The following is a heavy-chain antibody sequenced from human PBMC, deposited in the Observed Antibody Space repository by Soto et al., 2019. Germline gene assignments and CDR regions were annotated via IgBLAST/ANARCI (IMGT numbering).Heavy chain of an antibody. CDR3: ARGIMITFGGVIVQCGFDP. D-gene: IGHD3-16*02. CDR2: ISSSSSYI. Sequence: GGSLRLSCAASGFTFSSYSMNWVRQAPGKGLEWVSSISSSSSYIYYADSVKGRFTISRDNAKNSLYLQMNSLRAEDTAVYYCARGIMITFGGVIVQCGFDPWGQGTLVTVSS. J-gene: IGHJ5*02. V-gene: IGHV3-21*01. CDR1: GFTFSSYS.